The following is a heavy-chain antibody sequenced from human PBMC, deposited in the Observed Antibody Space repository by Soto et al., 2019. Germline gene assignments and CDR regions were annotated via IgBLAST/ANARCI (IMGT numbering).Heavy chain of an antibody. Sequence: ASVKVSCKASGYTFTSYYMHWVRQAPGQGLEWMGIINPSGGSTSYAQKFQGRVTMTRDTSTSTVYMELSSLRSEDTAVYYCAREFTVTTVDYYYYYMDVWGKGTTVTVSS. CDR2: INPSGGST. CDR3: AREFTVTTVDYYYYYMDV. CDR1: GYTFTSYY. J-gene: IGHJ6*03. D-gene: IGHD4-17*01. V-gene: IGHV1-46*03.